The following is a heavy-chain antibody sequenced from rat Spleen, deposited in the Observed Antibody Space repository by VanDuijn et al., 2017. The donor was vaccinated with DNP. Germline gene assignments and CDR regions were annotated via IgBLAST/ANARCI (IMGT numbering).Heavy chain of an antibody. CDR1: GFTFNNYW. CDR2: ITTSGDST. Sequence: EVQLMESGGDLVQPGRSLKVSCVVSGFTFNNYWMTWIRQVPGKGLEWVASITTSGDSTSSPDSVKGRFTISRDNAKNTLYLQMNSLRSEDTATDYCARGGRSYFEYWGQGVMVTVSS. J-gene: IGHJ2*01. CDR3: ARGGRSYFEY. V-gene: IGHV5-31*01.